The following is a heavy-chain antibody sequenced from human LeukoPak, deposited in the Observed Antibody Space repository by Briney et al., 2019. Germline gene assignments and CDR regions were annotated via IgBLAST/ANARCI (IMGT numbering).Heavy chain of an antibody. CDR1: GYSFTSYW. CDR2: IYPDDSDT. J-gene: IGHJ4*02. CDR3: ARLVDTTMADY. Sequence: GESLKISCKASGYSFTSYWTGWVRQMPGKGLEWMGIIYPDDSDTRYSPSFQGQATISADKSISTAYLLWSSLKASDTAMYYCARLVDTTMADYWGQGSLVTVSS. V-gene: IGHV5-51*01. D-gene: IGHD5-18*01.